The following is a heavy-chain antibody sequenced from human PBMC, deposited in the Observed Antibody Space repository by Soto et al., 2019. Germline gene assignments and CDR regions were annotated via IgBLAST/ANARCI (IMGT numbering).Heavy chain of an antibody. CDR2: ISYDGSNK. J-gene: IGHJ4*02. Sequence: QVQLVESGGGVVQPGRSLRLSCAASGFTFSSYAMHWVRQAPGKGLEWVAVISYDGSNKYYADSVKGRFTISRDNSKNPLDLQSNSLGAEDTAVYYCARADYYDSSGYPLDYWGQGTLVTVSS. D-gene: IGHD3-22*01. CDR3: ARADYYDSSGYPLDY. V-gene: IGHV3-30-3*01. CDR1: GFTFSSYA.